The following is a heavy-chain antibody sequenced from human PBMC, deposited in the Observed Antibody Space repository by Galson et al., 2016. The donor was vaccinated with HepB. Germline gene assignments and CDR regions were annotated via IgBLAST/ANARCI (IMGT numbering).Heavy chain of an antibody. J-gene: IGHJ6*02. Sequence: SLRLSCAGSGFTFRNYHMHWVRQTPGKGLEWVSSISSGSAYKYYADSVKGRFSIFRDNAKNSLYLQMNSLRAEDTAVYYCAKGSYYGSAYLYGLDVWGQGTTVTVSS. D-gene: IGHD3-10*01. CDR3: AKGSYYGSAYLYGLDV. V-gene: IGHV3-21*04. CDR2: ISSGSAYK. CDR1: GFTFRNYH.